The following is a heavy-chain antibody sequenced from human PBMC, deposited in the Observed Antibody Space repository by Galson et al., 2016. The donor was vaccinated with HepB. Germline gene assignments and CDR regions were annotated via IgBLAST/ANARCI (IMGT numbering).Heavy chain of an antibody. CDR3: AKETGQSGAGPLEP. J-gene: IGHJ5*02. V-gene: IGHV3-23*01. CDR1: GFTFGSYA. D-gene: IGHD6-19*01. Sequence: SLRLSCAGSGFTFGSYAMSWLRQAPGKGLEWVAAISGSGLKTHYADSVKGRFIISRENSMSTVYLQMTSLRDEDTAIYFCAKETGQSGAGPLEPWDQGALVTVSS. CDR2: ISGSGLKT.